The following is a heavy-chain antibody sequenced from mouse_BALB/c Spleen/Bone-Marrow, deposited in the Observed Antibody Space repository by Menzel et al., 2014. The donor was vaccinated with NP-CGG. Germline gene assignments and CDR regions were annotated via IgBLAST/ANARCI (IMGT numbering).Heavy chain of an antibody. J-gene: IGHJ2*01. CDR1: GFTFRSFG. D-gene: IGHD2-3*01. CDR3: VRGGYYVPSYFDS. CDR2: ISGGTSTI. Sequence: VQLQQSGGGLVQPGGSRKLSCAASGFTFRSFGMHWARQAPEKGLEWVAYISGGTSTIYYADTVKGRFTISRDNPNNTLFLQMTSLGSEDTAMYYCVRGGYYVPSYFDSWGQGTTLTVSS. V-gene: IGHV5-17*02.